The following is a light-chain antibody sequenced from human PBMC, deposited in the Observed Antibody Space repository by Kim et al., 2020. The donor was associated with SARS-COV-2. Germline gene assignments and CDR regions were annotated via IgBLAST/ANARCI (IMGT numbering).Light chain of an antibody. J-gene: IGLJ1*01. Sequence: SSELTQPPSVSVSPGQTASITCSGDKLGDKYACWYQQKPGQFPVLVIYQDNKRPSGIPERFSGSNSGNTATLTISGTQAMDEADYYCQAWDSSTYVFGTGTKVTVL. CDR1: KLGDKY. CDR3: QAWDSSTYV. CDR2: QDN. V-gene: IGLV3-1*01.